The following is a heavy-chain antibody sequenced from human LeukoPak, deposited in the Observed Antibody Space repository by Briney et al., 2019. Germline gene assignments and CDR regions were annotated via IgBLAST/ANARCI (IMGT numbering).Heavy chain of an antibody. CDR2: INHSGST. CDR3: ARGAYCGGDCPLSYYYGMDV. CDR1: GGSFSGYY. Sequence: SETLSLTCAVYGGSFSGYYWSWIRQPPGKGLEWIGEINHSGSTNYNPSLKSRVTISVDTSKNQFSLKPSSVTAADTAVYYCARGAYCGGDCPLSYYYGMDVWGQGTTVTVSS. V-gene: IGHV4-34*01. J-gene: IGHJ6*02. D-gene: IGHD2-21*02.